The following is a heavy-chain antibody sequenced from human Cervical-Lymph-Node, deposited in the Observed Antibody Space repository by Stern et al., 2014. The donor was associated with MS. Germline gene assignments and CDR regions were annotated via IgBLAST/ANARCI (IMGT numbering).Heavy chain of an antibody. CDR3: ARIFGGNFDN. J-gene: IGHJ4*02. CDR1: GGSISSGDYS. D-gene: IGHD4-23*01. V-gene: IGHV4-30-2*01. Sequence: QLQLQESGSGLVKPSQTLSLTCAVSGGSISSGDYSWSWIRQPPGKSLEWIGYIVHGGSNYYNTSLKSRVSISIDRSKNQFSLKLISVTAADTAMYYCARIFGGNFDNWGQGTLVTVSS. CDR2: IVHGGSN.